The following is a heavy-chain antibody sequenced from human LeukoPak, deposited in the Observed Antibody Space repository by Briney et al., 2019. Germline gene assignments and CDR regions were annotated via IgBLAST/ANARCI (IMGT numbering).Heavy chain of an antibody. J-gene: IGHJ4*02. CDR3: ARDLRLPGFSSTSDPGADY. D-gene: IGHD2-2*01. Sequence: GGSLRLSCAAYGFTFSNYAMHWLRQAPGKALECVAVISYNGRNEYYADSVKGRFTISRDNSKNTLYLQMNSLRAEDTAVYSCARDLRLPGFSSTSDPGADYWGQGTLVTVSS. V-gene: IGHV3-30*04. CDR2: ISYNGRNE. CDR1: GFTFSNYA.